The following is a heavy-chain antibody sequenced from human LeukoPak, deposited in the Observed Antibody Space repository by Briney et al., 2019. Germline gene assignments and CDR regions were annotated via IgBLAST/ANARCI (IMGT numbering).Heavy chain of an antibody. CDR1: GSSFPSYW. Sequence: GESLKISCKGFGSSFPSYWIGWVRQMPGKGLEWMGIIYPGDSDTRYSPSFQGQVTISADKSVSTAFLQWSSLKASDTAMYYCARRQRGDGYNSADYWGQGTLVTVSS. CDR2: IYPGDSDT. D-gene: IGHD5-24*01. CDR3: ARRQRGDGYNSADY. V-gene: IGHV5-51*01. J-gene: IGHJ4*02.